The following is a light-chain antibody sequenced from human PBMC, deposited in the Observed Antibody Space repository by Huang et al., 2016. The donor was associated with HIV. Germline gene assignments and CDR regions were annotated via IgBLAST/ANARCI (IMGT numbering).Light chain of an antibody. Sequence: DIQMTQSPSSLSASVGARVTVTCRASQAIASYVNWYQQKPGRAPTLLIYNSNRLGRRLPSRFSGSGSGAECSLTISSLQPVDFATYYCQQSYSSPYTFGQGTKLEIK. CDR3: QQSYSSPYT. J-gene: IGKJ2*01. CDR2: NSN. V-gene: IGKV1-39*01. CDR1: QAIASY.